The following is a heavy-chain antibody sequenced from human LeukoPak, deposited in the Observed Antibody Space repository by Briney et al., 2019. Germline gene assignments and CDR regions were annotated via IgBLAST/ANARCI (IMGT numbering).Heavy chain of an antibody. CDR3: ARDGQAAAGLFDY. D-gene: IGHD6-13*01. J-gene: IGHJ4*02. V-gene: IGHV3-21*01. Sequence: PGGSLRLSCAASGFTFSSYSMNWVRQAPGKGLEWVSFITPSSSYIYYADSVKGRFTISRDNAKNSLYLQMNSLRAEDTAVYYCARDGQAAAGLFDYWGQGTLVTVSS. CDR2: ITPSSSYI. CDR1: GFTFSSYS.